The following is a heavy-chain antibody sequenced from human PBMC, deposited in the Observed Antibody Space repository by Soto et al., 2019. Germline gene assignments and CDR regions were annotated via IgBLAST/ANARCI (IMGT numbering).Heavy chain of an antibody. Sequence: GGSMRLSCSTSAFSFRVYSMNWVRPAPGKGLEWVSYITSDERTIHYADYVKGRFTISRDNAKNSVYLQMTSLRDEDTAVYYCARSVEGHFDFWAQGILVTVSS. CDR3: ARSVEGHFDF. V-gene: IGHV3-48*02. J-gene: IGHJ4*01. D-gene: IGHD6-19*01. CDR1: AFSFRVYS. CDR2: ITSDERTI.